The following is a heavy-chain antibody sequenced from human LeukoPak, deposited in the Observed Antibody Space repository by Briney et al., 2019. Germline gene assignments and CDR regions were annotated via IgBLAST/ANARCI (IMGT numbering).Heavy chain of an antibody. Sequence: AASVKVSCKASGYTFTNYGISWVRQAPGQGLEWMGWIDPNSGGTNYAQKFQGRVTMTRDTSISTVHMELGRLRSDDTAVYYCARDPDGQWLASYYYYGMDVWGQGTTVTVSS. D-gene: IGHD6-19*01. V-gene: IGHV1-2*02. CDR1: GYTFTNYG. J-gene: IGHJ6*02. CDR2: IDPNSGGT. CDR3: ARDPDGQWLASYYYYGMDV.